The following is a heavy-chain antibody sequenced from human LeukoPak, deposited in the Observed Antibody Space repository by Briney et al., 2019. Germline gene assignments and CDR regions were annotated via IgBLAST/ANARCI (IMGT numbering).Heavy chain of an antibody. CDR2: IIPIFGTA. D-gene: IGHD3-22*01. J-gene: IGHJ4*02. Sequence: ASVTVSCKASGGTFSSYAISWVRQAPGQGLEWMGGIIPIFGTANYAQKFQGRVTITTDESTSTAYMELSSLRSEDTAVYYCARDRVDYYDSSGYYYNALDYWGQGTLVTVSS. V-gene: IGHV1-69*05. CDR1: GGTFSSYA. CDR3: ARDRVDYYDSSGYYYNALDY.